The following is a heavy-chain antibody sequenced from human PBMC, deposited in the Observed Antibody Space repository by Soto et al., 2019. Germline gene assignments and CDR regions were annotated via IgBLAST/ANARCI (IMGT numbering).Heavy chain of an antibody. V-gene: IGHV1-69*02. CDR3: SHGYSQYFNS. CDR1: GDSFKFYT. D-gene: IGHD4-17*01. CDR2: FNPILSFS. J-gene: IGHJ4*02. Sequence: GTSVKLSCEACGDSFKFYTINWVRQAPGLGLEWMGRFNPILSFSNSALKFQGRVTLTADKSTSTAYTVHLQMNGLKSEDTAVYYCSHGYSQYFNSWGQGTLVTVSS.